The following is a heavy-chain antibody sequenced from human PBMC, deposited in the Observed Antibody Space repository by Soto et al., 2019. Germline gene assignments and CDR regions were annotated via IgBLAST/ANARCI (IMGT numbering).Heavy chain of an antibody. CDR3: ARGLTSFGVVLAHPATRNWFDP. CDR1: GGSFSGYY. CDR2: INHSGST. D-gene: IGHD3-3*01. J-gene: IGHJ5*02. V-gene: IGHV4-34*01. Sequence: SETLSLTCAVSGGSFSGYYWSWIRQPPGKGLEWIGEINHSGSTNYNPSLKSRVTISVDTSKNQFSLKLSSVTAADTAVYYCARGLTSFGVVLAHPATRNWFDPWGQGTLVTVSS.